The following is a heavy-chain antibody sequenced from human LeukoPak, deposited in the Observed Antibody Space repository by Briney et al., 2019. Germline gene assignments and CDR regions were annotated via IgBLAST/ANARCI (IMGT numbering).Heavy chain of an antibody. D-gene: IGHD6-6*01. CDR3: ARAHLSSSSTDYMEV. J-gene: IGHJ6*03. V-gene: IGHV3-30*03. Sequence: RSGGSLRLSCAASGFTFNSYGMHWVRQVPGKGLEGVALISYDGSNKHYADSVKGRFTISRDNSKNTLYLQMNSLRAEDTAVYYCARAHLSSSSTDYMEVWGKGTTVTVSS. CDR1: GFTFNSYG. CDR2: ISYDGSNK.